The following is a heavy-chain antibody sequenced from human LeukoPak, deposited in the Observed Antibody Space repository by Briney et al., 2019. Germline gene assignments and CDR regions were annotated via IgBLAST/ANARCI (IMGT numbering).Heavy chain of an antibody. CDR3: ARDRGNDYFDY. CDR2: IWSDGSSE. J-gene: IGHJ4*02. D-gene: IGHD1-1*01. V-gene: IGHV3-33*01. CDR1: GLRLSRHG. Sequence: GGPLRLSCEVSGLRLSRHGMHWIRQAPGKGLEWITFIWSDGSSEYYADSMKGRFTVSRDNSKNTLYLQINSLRAEDTAVYYCARDRGNDYFDYWGQGTLVTVSS.